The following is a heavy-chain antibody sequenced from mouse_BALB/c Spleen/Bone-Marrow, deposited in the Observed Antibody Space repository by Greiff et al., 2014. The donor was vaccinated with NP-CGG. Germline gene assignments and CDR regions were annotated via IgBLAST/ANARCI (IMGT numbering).Heavy chain of an antibody. CDR2: ISYSGST. J-gene: IGHJ2*01. V-gene: IGHV3-2*02. Sequence: VQLQQSGPGLVKPSQSLSLTCTVTGYSITSDYAWNWIRQFPGNKLEWMDYISYSGSTSYNPSLKSRISITRDTSKNQFFLQLNSVTTEDTATYYCARYDYDGVDYWGQGTTLTVSS. CDR1: GYSITSDYA. CDR3: ARYDYDGVDY. D-gene: IGHD2-4*01.